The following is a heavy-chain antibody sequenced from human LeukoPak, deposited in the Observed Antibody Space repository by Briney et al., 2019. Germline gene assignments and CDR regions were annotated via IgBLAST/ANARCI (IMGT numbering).Heavy chain of an antibody. CDR1: GASISSSSYY. CDR2: FYYSGST. Sequence: SETLSLTCTVSGASISSSSYYWGWIRQPPGKGLEWIGSFYYSGSTYYNPSLKSRVTISEDTSKKQFSLRLSSVTAADTAVYYCARASSSSRVYYYYYYMDVWGKGTTVTVSS. J-gene: IGHJ6*03. V-gene: IGHV4-39*07. D-gene: IGHD6-6*01. CDR3: ARASSSSRVYYYYYYMDV.